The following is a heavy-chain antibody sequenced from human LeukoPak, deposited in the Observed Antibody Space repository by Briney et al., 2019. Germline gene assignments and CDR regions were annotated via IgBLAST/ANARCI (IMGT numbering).Heavy chain of an antibody. J-gene: IGHJ4*02. CDR2: IRSSSSTI. Sequence: PGGSLRLSCAASGFTFSDYYMSWIRQAPGKGLEWLSYIRSSSSTIYYADSVKGRFTISRDNAKNSLYLQMNSLRAEDTAVYYCARHWRDGSGYYWGYFDYWGQGTLVTVSS. D-gene: IGHD3-22*01. CDR3: ARHWRDGSGYYWGYFDY. V-gene: IGHV3-11*01. CDR1: GFTFSDYY.